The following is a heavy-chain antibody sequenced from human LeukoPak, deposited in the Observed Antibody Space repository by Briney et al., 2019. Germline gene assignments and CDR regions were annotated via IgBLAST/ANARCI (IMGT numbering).Heavy chain of an antibody. Sequence: SETLSLTCAVSGFSISSGYYWGWIRPPPGKGLEWIGSMSHNRGTYYNSSLKSRVTISMDTSKNQSFLRLSSVNAADTAVYYCAGYYASGVSAYDYFGMDVWGKGTTVTVSS. CDR1: GFSISSGYY. J-gene: IGHJ6*04. CDR3: AGYYASGVSAYDYFGMDV. V-gene: IGHV4-38-2*01. CDR2: MSHNRGT. D-gene: IGHD3-10*01.